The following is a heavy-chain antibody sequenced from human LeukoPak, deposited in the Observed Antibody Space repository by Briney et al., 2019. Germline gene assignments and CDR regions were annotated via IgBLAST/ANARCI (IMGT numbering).Heavy chain of an antibody. CDR2: IKSKTDGGTT. D-gene: IGHD6-13*01. V-gene: IGHV3-15*01. J-gene: IGHJ4*02. Sequence: GGSLRLSCAASGFSFSNAWTSWVRQAPGKGLEWAGRIKSKTDGGTTDYAAPVKGRFTITRDDSKNTLYLQMNSLKTEDTAVYYCTTAGYSRYAGGQGTLVTVSS. CDR1: GFSFSNAW. CDR3: TTAGYSRYA.